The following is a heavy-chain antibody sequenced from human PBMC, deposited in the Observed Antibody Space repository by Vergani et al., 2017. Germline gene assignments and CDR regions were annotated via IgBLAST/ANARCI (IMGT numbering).Heavy chain of an antibody. Sequence: QVQLQESGPGLVKPSETLSLTCTVSGGSISSYYWSWIRQPPGKGLEWIGYIYYSGSTNYNPSLKSRVTISVDTSKNQFSLKLSSVTAADTAGYYCARGITMVRESPPYYFDYWGQGTLVTVSS. J-gene: IGHJ4*02. CDR3: ARGITMVRESPPYYFDY. CDR1: GGSISSYY. V-gene: IGHV4-59*01. D-gene: IGHD3-10*01. CDR2: IYYSGST.